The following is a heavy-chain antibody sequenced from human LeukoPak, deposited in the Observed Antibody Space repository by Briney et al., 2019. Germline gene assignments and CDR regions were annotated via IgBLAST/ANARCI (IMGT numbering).Heavy chain of an antibody. CDR3: ARTRSWLPFEY. CDR1: GGSISSFY. D-gene: IGHD5-12*01. CDR2: INTSGNT. Sequence: ASETLSLTCTVSGGSISSFYWSWVRQPAGKGLEWIGRINTSGNTNYNPSLKSRVTMSIDTSKNQFSLKLSSMTAADTAVYYCARTRSWLPFEYWGQGTLVTVSS. V-gene: IGHV4-4*07. J-gene: IGHJ4*02.